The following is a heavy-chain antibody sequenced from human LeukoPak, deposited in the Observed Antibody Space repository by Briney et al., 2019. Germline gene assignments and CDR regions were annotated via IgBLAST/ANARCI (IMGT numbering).Heavy chain of an antibody. D-gene: IGHD6-13*01. CDR2: IYSDNT. CDR3: ARDLELSSSSWSY. Sequence: GGSLRLSCTVSGFTVSSNSMSWVRQAPGKGLEWVSFIYSDNTHYSDSVKGRFTISRDNSKNTLYLQMNSLRAEDTAVYYCARDLELSSSSWSYWGQGTLVTVSS. J-gene: IGHJ4*02. CDR1: GFTVSSNS. V-gene: IGHV3-53*01.